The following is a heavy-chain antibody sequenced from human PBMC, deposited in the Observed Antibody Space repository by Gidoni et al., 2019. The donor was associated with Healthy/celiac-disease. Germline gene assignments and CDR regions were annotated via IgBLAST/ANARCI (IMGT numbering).Heavy chain of an antibody. CDR2: MSGSGGST. CDR1: GLTFSSYA. J-gene: IGHJ5*02. CDR3: AKEHPHPGWFDP. V-gene: IGHV3-23*01. D-gene: IGHD7-27*01. Sequence: EVALLESGGGSVQPGGSLSPPCAASGLTFSSYAMSWVRQAPGKGLEWVSAMSGSGGSTYYADSVKGRFTISRDNSKNTLYLQMNSLRAEDTAVYYCAKEHPHPGWFDPWGQGTLVTVSS.